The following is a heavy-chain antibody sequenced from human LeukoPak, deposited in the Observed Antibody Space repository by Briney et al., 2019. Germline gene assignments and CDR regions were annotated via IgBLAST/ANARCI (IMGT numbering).Heavy chain of an antibody. CDR3: TAQYDYVWGSYRY. V-gene: IGHV3-73*01. Sequence: GGSLRLSCAASGFTFSGSAMHWVRQASGKGREWVGRIRSKANSYATAYAASVKGRFTISRDDSKNTAYLQMNSLKTEDTAVYYCTAQYDYVWGSYRYWGQGTLVTVSS. CDR1: GFTFSGSA. CDR2: IRSKANSYAT. J-gene: IGHJ4*02. D-gene: IGHD3-16*02.